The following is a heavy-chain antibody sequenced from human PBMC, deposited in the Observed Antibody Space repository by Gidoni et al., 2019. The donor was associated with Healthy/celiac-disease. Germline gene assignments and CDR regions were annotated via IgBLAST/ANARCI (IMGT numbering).Heavy chain of an antibody. D-gene: IGHD4-17*01. CDR3: ARDLGGDYRFDY. J-gene: IGHJ4*02. CDR1: GFTFRSYS. V-gene: IGHV3-33*01. Sequence: QVQLVESGGGGVQPGRSLRLSCAESGFTFRSYSMHWVRKAPGKGLVWVAVIWYDGSNKYYADSVKGRFTISRDNSKNTLYLQMNSLRAEDTAVYYCARDLGGDYRFDYWGQGTLVTVSS. CDR2: IWYDGSNK.